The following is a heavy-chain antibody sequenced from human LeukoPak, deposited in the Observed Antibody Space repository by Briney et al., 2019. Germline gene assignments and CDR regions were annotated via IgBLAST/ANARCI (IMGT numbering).Heavy chain of an antibody. D-gene: IGHD6-19*01. J-gene: IGHJ4*02. CDR2: FDPEDGET. V-gene: IGHV1-24*01. CDR1: VYTLTELS. Sequence: ASVKVSCKVSVYTLTELSMHWVRQAPGKGREWMGGFDPEDGETIYAQKFQGRVTMTEDTSTDTAYMELSSLRSEDTAVYYCATDSMYSSGWYAIDYWGQGTLVTVSS. CDR3: ATDSMYSSGWYAIDY.